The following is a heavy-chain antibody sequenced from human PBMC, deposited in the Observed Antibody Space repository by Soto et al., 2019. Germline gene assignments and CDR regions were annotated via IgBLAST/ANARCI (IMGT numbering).Heavy chain of an antibody. CDR1: GYTFTNYA. D-gene: IGHD1-26*01. CDR3: ARDRGIVGATDFDY. Sequence: ASVKVSCKASGYTFTNYAIHWVRQAPGQRLEWMGWINVGNGDTKYSRKFQGRVTITRDTSATTADMELSSLRSQDTAIYYCARDRGIVGATDFDYWGRGTLVTVSS. CDR2: INVGNGDT. J-gene: IGHJ4*02. V-gene: IGHV1-3*01.